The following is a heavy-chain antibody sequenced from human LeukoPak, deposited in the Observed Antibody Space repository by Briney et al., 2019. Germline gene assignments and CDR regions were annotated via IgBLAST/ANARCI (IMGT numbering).Heavy chain of an antibody. J-gene: IGHJ4*02. CDR1: GYTFTGYY. Sequence: ASVKVSCKASGYTFTGYYMHWVRQAPGQGLEWMGWINPNSGGTNYAQKFQGRVTMTRDTSISTAYMELSRLGSDDTAVYYCARENTVVGTFDYWGQGTLVTVSS. CDR2: INPNSGGT. D-gene: IGHD4-23*01. V-gene: IGHV1-2*02. CDR3: ARENTVVGTFDY.